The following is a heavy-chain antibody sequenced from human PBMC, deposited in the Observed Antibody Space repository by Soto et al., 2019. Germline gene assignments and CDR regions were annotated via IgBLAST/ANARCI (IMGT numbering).Heavy chain of an antibody. D-gene: IGHD2-8*01. V-gene: IGHV1-3*01. CDR1: GYTLTNYA. CDR2: IDPGSGYT. J-gene: IGHJ4*02. Sequence: QVQLVQSGAEVKKPGASVRVSCKPSGYTLTNYAIQWVRQATGQGLEWLGWIDPGSGYTEYSQRFQGRVTLSRDNSASTFYMDLTSLTSGDTAVYFCTRDLNGGNPFDYWSQVTLVTVSS. CDR3: TRDLNGGNPFDY.